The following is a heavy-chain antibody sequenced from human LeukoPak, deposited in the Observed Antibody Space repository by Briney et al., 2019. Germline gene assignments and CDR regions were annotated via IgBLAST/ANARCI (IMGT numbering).Heavy chain of an antibody. V-gene: IGHV3-74*01. CDR1: GFTFSSYW. D-gene: IGHD6-19*01. J-gene: IGHJ6*02. CDR3: ARDYSSGWPTGYGMDV. CDR2: INSDGSDT. Sequence: PGGSLRLSCAASGFTFSSYWMHWVRQAPGKGLVWVSRINSDGSDTSYADSVKGRFTISRGNAKNTVYLQMNSLRAEDTAVYYCARDYSSGWPTGYGMDVWGQGTTVTISS.